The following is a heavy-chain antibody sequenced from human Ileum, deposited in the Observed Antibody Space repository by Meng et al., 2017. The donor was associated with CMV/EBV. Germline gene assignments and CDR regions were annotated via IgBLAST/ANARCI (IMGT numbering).Heavy chain of an antibody. Sequence: GGSLRLSCAASGFTVSDYYMSWIRQAPGKGLEWVSYISSSGSTIYYADSVKGRFTISRDNSKNTLFLQMNSRRAEDTAVYYCAKYDLQWLVRGGFDYWGQGTLVTVSS. D-gene: IGHD6-19*01. CDR3: AKYDLQWLVRGGFDY. J-gene: IGHJ4*02. CDR2: ISSSGSTI. V-gene: IGHV3-11*01. CDR1: GFTVSDYY.